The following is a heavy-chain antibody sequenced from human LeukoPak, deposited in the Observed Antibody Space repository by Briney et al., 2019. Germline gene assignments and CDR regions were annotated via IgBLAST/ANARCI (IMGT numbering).Heavy chain of an antibody. CDR2: IYSGGST. J-gene: IGHJ6*03. V-gene: IGHV3-53*01. D-gene: IGHD5-18*01. CDR1: EFTVSSNY. Sequence: QPGGSLRLSCAASEFTVSSNYMSWVRQAPGKGPEWVSVIYSGGSTYYADSVKGRFTISRDNSKNTLYLQMNSLRAEDTAVYYCAGGTAMVSLYYMDVWGKGTTVTVSS. CDR3: AGGTAMVSLYYMDV.